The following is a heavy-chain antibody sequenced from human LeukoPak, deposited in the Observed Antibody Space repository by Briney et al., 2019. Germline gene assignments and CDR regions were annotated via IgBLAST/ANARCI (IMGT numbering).Heavy chain of an antibody. J-gene: IGHJ4*02. CDR2: ISSSGNSI. D-gene: IGHD6-6*01. Sequence: GGPLRLSCAASGFTFSDYYMSWIRQAPAKGLERVSYISSSGNSITYADSVKGRFTISRDNAKNSLYLQMNSLRAEDTAVYYCARADDSSSGYFDYWGQGTLVTVSS. V-gene: IGHV3-11*04. CDR3: ARADDSSSGYFDY. CDR1: GFTFSDYY.